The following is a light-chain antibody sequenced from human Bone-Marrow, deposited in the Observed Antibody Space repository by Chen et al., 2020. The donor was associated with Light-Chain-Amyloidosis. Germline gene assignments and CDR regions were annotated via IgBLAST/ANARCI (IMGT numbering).Light chain of an antibody. V-gene: IGKV1-39*01. J-gene: IGKJ4*02. CDR1: HHIENY. Sequence: DIRMTQSPSSLSASVGDKITISCRTSHHIENYLNWYQQKPGTAPKLLIFLSSRLQSGVQSRFSGRGSGTSFTLTIDNLQPEDFATYYCQQSYSLPLTFGGGTKV. CDR3: QQSYSLPLT. CDR2: LSS.